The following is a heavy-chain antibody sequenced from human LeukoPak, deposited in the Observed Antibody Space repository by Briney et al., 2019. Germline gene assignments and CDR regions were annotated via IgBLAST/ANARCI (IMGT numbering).Heavy chain of an antibody. D-gene: IGHD3-3*01. CDR2: ISSSSNVI. V-gene: IGHV3-48*01. Sequence: GGSLRLSCAASGFTFNSYAFNWVRQAPGKGLEWVSYISSSSNVIYYTDSVKGRFTISRDNARNLLSLQMNSLRAEDTAVYYCARGYPIYDFWSGGDYWGQGSLVTVSS. J-gene: IGHJ4*02. CDR1: GFTFNSYA. CDR3: ARGYPIYDFWSGGDY.